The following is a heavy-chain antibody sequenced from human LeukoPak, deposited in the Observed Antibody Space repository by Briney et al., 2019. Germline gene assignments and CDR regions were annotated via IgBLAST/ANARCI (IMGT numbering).Heavy chain of an antibody. CDR1: GGSFSGYY. Sequence: KPSETLSLTCAVYGGSFSGYYWSWIRQPPGKGLEWIGEINHSGSTNYNPSLKSRVTISVDTSKNQCSLKLSSVTAADTAVYYCARGRITMVRGVIIWSLIREYYFDYWGQGTLVTVSS. J-gene: IGHJ4*02. V-gene: IGHV4-34*01. D-gene: IGHD3-10*01. CDR2: INHSGST. CDR3: ARGRITMVRGVIIWSLIREYYFDY.